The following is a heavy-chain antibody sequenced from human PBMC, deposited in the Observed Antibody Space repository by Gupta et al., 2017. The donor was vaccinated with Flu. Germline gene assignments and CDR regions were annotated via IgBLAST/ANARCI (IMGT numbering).Heavy chain of an antibody. Sequence: QLLLQQWGTGLVKLSETLSLTCAVYVRSFRGYYWSWIRQPPGKGLEWIGEINHSGSTNYNPSLKSRVTISVDTSKNHFSLKLSSVTAADTAVYYCARVGPRLRPRYFDLWGRGTLVTVSS. D-gene: IGHD4-17*01. J-gene: IGHJ2*01. CDR1: VRSFRGYY. CDR2: INHSGST. CDR3: ARVGPRLRPRYFDL. V-gene: IGHV4-34*01.